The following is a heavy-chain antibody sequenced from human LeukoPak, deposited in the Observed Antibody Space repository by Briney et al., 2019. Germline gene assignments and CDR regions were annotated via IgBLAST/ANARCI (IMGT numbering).Heavy chain of an antibody. CDR2: ISSTGSTI. CDR1: GFTFSSYS. D-gene: IGHD6-6*01. Sequence: GGSLRLSCAASGFTFSSYSMNWVPEARRKGLEWVSYISSTGSTIYYAHSVRGRFTISRDNANNSLYLQVNSQGAGDTAVYYCARGSYSSSNYFDYWGQGTLVTVSS. J-gene: IGHJ4*02. V-gene: IGHV3-48*01. CDR3: ARGSYSSSNYFDY.